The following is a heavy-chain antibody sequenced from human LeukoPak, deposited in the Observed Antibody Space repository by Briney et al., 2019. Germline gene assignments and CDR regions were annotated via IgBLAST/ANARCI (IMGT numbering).Heavy chain of an antibody. J-gene: IGHJ4*02. V-gene: IGHV3-23*01. CDR3: AKDGNYYDSSGYYNYFDY. Sequence: GGSLRLSCAASGFTFSSYAMSWVRQAPGKGLEWVSAISASGGSTYYADSVKGRFTISRDTSQNTLYLQVNSLRAEDTAVYYCAKDGNYYDSSGYYNYFDYWGQGTLVTVSS. CDR1: GFTFSSYA. D-gene: IGHD3-22*01. CDR2: ISASGGST.